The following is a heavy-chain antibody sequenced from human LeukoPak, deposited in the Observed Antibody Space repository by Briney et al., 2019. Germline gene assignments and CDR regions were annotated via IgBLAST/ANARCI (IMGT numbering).Heavy chain of an antibody. CDR2: IESDGRT. CDR3: ARAPSQIGGYYPEYFRH. V-gene: IGHV3-74*01. J-gene: IGHJ1*01. Sequence: QSGGSLRLSCAAAGFTFSNYWMHWVRQAPGKGLVWVSCIESDGRTNYADSVKGRFTISRDNAKNTVSLQMNSLRAEDTGVYYCARAPSQIGGYYPEYFRHWGQGTLVTVSS. D-gene: IGHD3-22*01. CDR1: GFTFSNYW.